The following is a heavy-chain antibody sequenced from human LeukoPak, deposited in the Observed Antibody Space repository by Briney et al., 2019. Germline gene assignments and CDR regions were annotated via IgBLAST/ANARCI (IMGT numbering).Heavy chain of an antibody. V-gene: IGHV1-2*02. D-gene: IGHD3-22*01. CDR1: GYTFTSYY. CDR2: INPNSGGT. Sequence: GASVKVSCKASGYTFTSYYMHWVRQAPGQGLEWMGWINPNSGGTDYAQKFQGRVTMTRDTSISTAYMELSRLRSDDTAVYYCAREGGNNYDSGGYSRDYYMDVWGKGTTVTISS. CDR3: AREGGNNYDSGGYSRDYYMDV. J-gene: IGHJ6*03.